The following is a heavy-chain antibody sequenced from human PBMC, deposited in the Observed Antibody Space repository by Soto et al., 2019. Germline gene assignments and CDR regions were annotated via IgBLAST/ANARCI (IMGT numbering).Heavy chain of an antibody. CDR3: TRCGSSSSWYEGRECDY. V-gene: IGHV3-73*01. D-gene: IGHD6-13*01. CDR2: IRSKANSYAT. CDR1: GFTFSGSA. Sequence: GGSLRLSCAASGFTFSGSAMHWVRQASGKGLEWVGRIRSKANSYATAYAASVKGRFTISRDDSKNTAYLQMNSLKTEDTAVYYCTRCGSSSSWYEGRECDYWGQGTLVTVSS. J-gene: IGHJ4*02.